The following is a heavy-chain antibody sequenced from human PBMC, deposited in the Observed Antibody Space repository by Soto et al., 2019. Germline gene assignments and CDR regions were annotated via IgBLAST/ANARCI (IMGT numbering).Heavy chain of an antibody. CDR1: GFTFSNFA. D-gene: IGHD2-2*01. CDR2: ITGSTGTT. Sequence: EVQVLESGGGSVQPGGSLRLSCAASGFTFSNFAMSWVRHAPGKGLEWVSEITGSTGTTYYADSVKGRFIISRDNSMNTVHLQMNSLRAEDTAVYYGAKDTSSSPYYMDVWGKGTTVTVSS. J-gene: IGHJ6*03. CDR3: AKDTSSSPYYMDV. V-gene: IGHV3-23*01.